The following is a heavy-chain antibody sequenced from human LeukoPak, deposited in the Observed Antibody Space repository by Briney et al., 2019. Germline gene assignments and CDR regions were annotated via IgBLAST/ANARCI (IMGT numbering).Heavy chain of an antibody. V-gene: IGHV3-48*03. CDR2: ISSSGSTI. Sequence: GGSLRLSCAASGFTFDDYGMSWVRQAPGKVLEWVSYISSSGSTIYYADSVKGRFTISRDNAKNSLYLQMNGLRAEDTAVYYCTSNSSSWRGYFDYWGQGTLVTVSS. CDR3: TSNSSSWRGYFDY. J-gene: IGHJ4*02. CDR1: GFTFDDYG. D-gene: IGHD6-13*01.